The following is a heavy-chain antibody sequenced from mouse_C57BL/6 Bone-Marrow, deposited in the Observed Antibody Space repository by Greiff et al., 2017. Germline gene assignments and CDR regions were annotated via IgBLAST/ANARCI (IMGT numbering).Heavy chain of an antibody. CDR1: GYTFTDYE. D-gene: IGHD1-1*01. J-gene: IGHJ3*01. V-gene: IGHV1-15*01. CDR2: IDPETGGT. Sequence: QVQLQQSGAELVRPGASVTLSCKASGYTFTDYEMHWVKQTPVHGLEWIGAIDPETGGTAYNQKFKGKAILTADKSSSTAYMELRILTSEDSAVYYCTRADYGSLFAYWGQGTLVTVSA. CDR3: TRADYGSLFAY.